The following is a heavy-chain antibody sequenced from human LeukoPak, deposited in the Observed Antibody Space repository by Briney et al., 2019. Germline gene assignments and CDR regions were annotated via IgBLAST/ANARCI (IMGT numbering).Heavy chain of an antibody. V-gene: IGHV1-46*01. D-gene: IGHD2-21*01. J-gene: IGHJ4*02. CDR2: INPSGGST. CDR1: GYTFTSYY. CDR3: AIFLGYFDY. Sequence: GASVKVSCKASGYTFTSYYMHWVRQAPGQGLEWMGIINPSGGSTSYAQKFQGRVTITRNTSISTAYMELSSLRSEDTAVYYCAIFLGYFDYWGQGTLVTVSS.